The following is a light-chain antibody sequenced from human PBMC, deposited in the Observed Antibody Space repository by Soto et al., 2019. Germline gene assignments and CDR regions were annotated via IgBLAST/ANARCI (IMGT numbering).Light chain of an antibody. CDR1: QSVSSSY. CDR3: QQYGSSPPWT. V-gene: IGKV3-20*01. CDR2: GAS. J-gene: IGKJ1*01. Sequence: VLTQSPGTLSLSPGERATLSCRASQSVSSSYLAWYQQKPGQAPRLLIYGASSRATGIPDRFSGSGSGTDFTLTISRLEPEDFAVYYCQQYGSSPPWTFGQGTKVDIK.